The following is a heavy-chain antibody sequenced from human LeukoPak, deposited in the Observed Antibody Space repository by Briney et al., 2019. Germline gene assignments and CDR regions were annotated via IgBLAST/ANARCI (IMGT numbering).Heavy chain of an antibody. J-gene: IGHJ4*02. D-gene: IGHD5-18*01. CDR3: ARGGYIYGF. Sequence: SQTLSLTCTVSAGSTTSYTWSWIRQPPGKALEWIGYIYDSGSTNYNPSLKSRVTISVDTSKNQFSLRLRSVTAADTAVYYCARGGYIYGFWGQGTLVTVSS. CDR1: AGSTTSYT. CDR2: IYDSGST. V-gene: IGHV4-59*01.